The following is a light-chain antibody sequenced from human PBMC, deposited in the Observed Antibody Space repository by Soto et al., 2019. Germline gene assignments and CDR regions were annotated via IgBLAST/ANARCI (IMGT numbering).Light chain of an antibody. CDR1: SSDVGSYNS. V-gene: IGLV2-14*03. Sequence: LKRAASGSGAPGGAIGISCTGTSSDVGSYNSVSWYQQYPGKAPKLMIHDVNNRPSGISDRFSGSKSGNTASLTISGLQAEDEADYYCSSFTSSTSYVFGTGTKVTVL. J-gene: IGLJ1*01. CDR3: SSFTSSTSYV. CDR2: DVN.